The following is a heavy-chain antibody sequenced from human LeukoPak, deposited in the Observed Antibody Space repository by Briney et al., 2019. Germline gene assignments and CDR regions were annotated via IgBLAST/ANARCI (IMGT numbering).Heavy chain of an antibody. V-gene: IGHV3-30*02. Sequence: GESLRLSCAASGFTVSPHGMHWLRQAPGKGLEWVTFIRFDGSNAYYTDSVKGRFTISRDNSKNTLYLQMNSLTTEDTAVYYCAGDFDYWGQGTLVIVSS. CDR3: AGDFDY. J-gene: IGHJ4*02. CDR2: IRFDGSNA. CDR1: GFTVSPHG.